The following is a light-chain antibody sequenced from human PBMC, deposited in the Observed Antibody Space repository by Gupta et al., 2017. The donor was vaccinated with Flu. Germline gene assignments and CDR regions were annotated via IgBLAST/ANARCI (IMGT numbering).Light chain of an antibody. Sequence: SSELTQDPAVSVALGQTVRITCKGASHRKPYDNWYQQKPGQAPVLVIYAKNIRPSGIPDRFSGSSSGNTASLTITGAQAEDEADYYCNSRDSTDNHQAVFGGGTKLTVL. CDR3: NSRDSTDNHQAV. CDR1: SHRKPY. V-gene: IGLV3-19*01. J-gene: IGLJ2*01. CDR2: AKN.